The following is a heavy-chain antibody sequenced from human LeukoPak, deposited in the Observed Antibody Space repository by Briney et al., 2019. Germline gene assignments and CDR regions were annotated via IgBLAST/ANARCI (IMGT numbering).Heavy chain of an antibody. D-gene: IGHD6-13*01. J-gene: IGHJ3*02. Sequence: GGSLRLSCAASGFTFSSYSMNWVRQAPGKGLEWVSSISTTSSYIYYADSVKGRFTISRDNSKNSLYLQMNSLRAEDTAVYYCAKEFGSSWYYAFDIWGQGTMVTVSS. V-gene: IGHV3-21*04. CDR3: AKEFGSSWYYAFDI. CDR2: ISTTSSYI. CDR1: GFTFSSYS.